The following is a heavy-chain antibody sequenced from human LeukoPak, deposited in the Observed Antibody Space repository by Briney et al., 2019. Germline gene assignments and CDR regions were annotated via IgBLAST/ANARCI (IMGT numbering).Heavy chain of an antibody. CDR3: ARGVTPDWFDP. CDR1: GFTVSSNY. J-gene: IGHJ5*02. CDR2: IYSGGTT. D-gene: IGHD2-21*02. Sequence: PGGSLRLSCAASGFTVSSNYMSWVRQAPGKGLEWVSVIYSGGTTYYADSVKGRFTISRDNSKNTLCLQMNRLRAEDTAVYYCARGVTPDWFDPWGQGTLVTVSS. V-gene: IGHV3-66*01.